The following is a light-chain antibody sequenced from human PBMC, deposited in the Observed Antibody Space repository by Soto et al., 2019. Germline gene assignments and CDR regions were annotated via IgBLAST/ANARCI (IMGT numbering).Light chain of an antibody. CDR2: GAS. CDR3: QQYNNWST. J-gene: IGKJ3*01. Sequence: IVMTQSPATLYVGRGERATLSFRASQSVSSNFAGYQQKPRQAPRLLLYGASTRATGIPARFSGSGFGTEFTLTISSLQSEDFAVYYCQQYNNWSTFGPGTKVDIK. V-gene: IGKV3-15*01. CDR1: QSVSSN.